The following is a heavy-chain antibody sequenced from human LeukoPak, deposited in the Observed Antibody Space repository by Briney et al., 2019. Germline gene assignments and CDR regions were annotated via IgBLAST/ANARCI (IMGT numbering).Heavy chain of an antibody. Sequence: ASVKVSCKAFGYTFTSNYMHWVRQAPGQGPEWMGVISPSGGSTTYAQKFQGRVTLTRDMSTSTVYMELSSLRSEDTAVYYCARDLSTLGRYFDYWGQGTLVTVSS. CDR2: ISPSGGST. J-gene: IGHJ4*02. D-gene: IGHD5/OR15-5a*01. CDR3: ARDLSTLGRYFDY. V-gene: IGHV1-46*01. CDR1: GYTFTSNY.